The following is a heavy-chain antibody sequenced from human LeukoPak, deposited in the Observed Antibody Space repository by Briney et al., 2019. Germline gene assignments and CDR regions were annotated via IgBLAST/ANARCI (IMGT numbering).Heavy chain of an antibody. CDR2: INTHGGST. CDR3: LAGYYYYYMDV. CDR1: GFAFSNYW. J-gene: IGHJ6*03. V-gene: IGHV3-74*01. Sequence: GGSLRLSCAASGFAFSNYWLHWVRQAPGKRLVWVARINTHGGSTNYADSVKGRFTISRDNAKNTLYLQMTSLSAEDTAVYYALAGYYYYYMDVWGKGTTVTVSS. D-gene: IGHD6-13*01.